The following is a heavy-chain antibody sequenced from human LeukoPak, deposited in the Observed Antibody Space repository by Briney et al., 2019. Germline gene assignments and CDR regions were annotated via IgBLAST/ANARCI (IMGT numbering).Heavy chain of an antibody. J-gene: IGHJ4*02. V-gene: IGHV3-30*18. CDR2: ISYDGSNK. Sequence: GGSLRLSCAASGFTFSSYGMHWVRQAPGKGLEWVAVISYDGSNKYYADSVKGRFTISRDNSKNTLYLQMNSLRAEDTAVYYCAKDRGVATSRNYYFDYWGQGTLVTVSS. CDR1: GFTFSSYG. CDR3: AKDRGVATSRNYYFDY. D-gene: IGHD5-12*01.